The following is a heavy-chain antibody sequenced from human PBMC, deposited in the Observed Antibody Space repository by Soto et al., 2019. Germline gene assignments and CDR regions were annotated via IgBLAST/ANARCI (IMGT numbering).Heavy chain of an antibody. D-gene: IGHD3-22*01. CDR2: LYYRGST. Sequence: QLQLQESGPGLLKPSETLSLTCSVSGGSISGDTFYWGWIRQPPGKGLEWIGSLYYRGSTYYNPSFKGRVTISADTAKTQFSLMLTSVTAADTAVYFCSRTVSDYATNGYYFTGFDPWGQGTLVTVSS. CDR3: SRTVSDYATNGYYFTGFDP. V-gene: IGHV4-39*01. J-gene: IGHJ5*02. CDR1: GGSISGDTFY.